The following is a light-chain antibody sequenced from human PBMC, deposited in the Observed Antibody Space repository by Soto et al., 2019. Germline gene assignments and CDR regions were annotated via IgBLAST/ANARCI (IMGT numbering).Light chain of an antibody. V-gene: IGKV3-20*01. CDR2: GAS. Sequence: EIVLVQSPGTLSLSPGERATLSCRASQSVSNNYLAWYQQKPGQAPRLLIYGASSRATGVPDRFSGSGTGTDFSLTITRLEPEAFAVYYCQQYGVSPPMFTFGQGTKVGVK. J-gene: IGKJ2*01. CDR1: QSVSNNY. CDR3: QQYGVSPPMFT.